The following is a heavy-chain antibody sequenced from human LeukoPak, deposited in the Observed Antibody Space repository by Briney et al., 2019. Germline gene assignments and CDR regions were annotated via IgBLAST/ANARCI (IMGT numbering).Heavy chain of an antibody. CDR2: VTQDGAEN. Sequence: GGSLRLSCVASGFRFGDFWMSWVRQAPGKGLEWVASVTQDGAENHYVDSVEGRFSISRDNAKNSLYLQMNSLRAEDTAVYYCAAERWLQLGDAFDIWGQGTMVTVSS. CDR3: AAERWLQLGDAFDI. CDR1: GFRFGDFW. J-gene: IGHJ3*02. D-gene: IGHD5-24*01. V-gene: IGHV3-7*01.